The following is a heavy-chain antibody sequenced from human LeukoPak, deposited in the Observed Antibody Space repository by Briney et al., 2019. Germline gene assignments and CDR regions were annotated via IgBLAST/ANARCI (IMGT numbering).Heavy chain of an antibody. CDR2: IIPILGIA. V-gene: IGHV1-69*02. CDR3: ARKVSTSDYDY. CDR1: GGTFSSYT. Sequence: SVKVSCRASGGTFSSYTISWVRQAPGQGLEWMGRIIPILGIANYAQKFQGRVTITADKSTSTAYMELSSLRSEDTAVYYCARKVSTSDYDYWGQGTLVTVSS. D-gene: IGHD2-2*01. J-gene: IGHJ4*02.